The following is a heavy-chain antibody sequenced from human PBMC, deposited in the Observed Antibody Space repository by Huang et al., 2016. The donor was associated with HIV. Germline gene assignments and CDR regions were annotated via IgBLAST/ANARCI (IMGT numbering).Heavy chain of an antibody. D-gene: IGHD3-16*01. CDR2: IIPRLGTR. CDR3: AKRGGAWGSPYAFDL. Sequence: QVQLVQSGAEVRKPGSSVKVSCRASGGSFNNFGINWVRQAPGQGLGWMGGIIPRLGTRNDAQRFQGRVTITADETTGVVYMELSSLRSDDTAVYFCAKRGGAWGSPYAFDLWGPGTMVTVSS. J-gene: IGHJ3*01. V-gene: IGHV1-69*13. CDR1: GGSFNNFG.